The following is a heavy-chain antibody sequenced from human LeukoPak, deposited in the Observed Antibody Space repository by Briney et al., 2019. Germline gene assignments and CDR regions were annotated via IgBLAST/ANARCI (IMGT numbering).Heavy chain of an antibody. CDR1: GGSISSYY. J-gene: IGHJ4*02. Sequence: SETQSLTCTVSGGSISSYYRSWIRQPPGKGLEWIGYIYYSGSTNYNPSLKSRVTISVDTSKNQFSLKLSSVTAADTAVYYCARDSIEYSSSPGSFDYWGQGTLVTVSS. V-gene: IGHV4-59*01. CDR2: IYYSGST. D-gene: IGHD6-6*01. CDR3: ARDSIEYSSSPGSFDY.